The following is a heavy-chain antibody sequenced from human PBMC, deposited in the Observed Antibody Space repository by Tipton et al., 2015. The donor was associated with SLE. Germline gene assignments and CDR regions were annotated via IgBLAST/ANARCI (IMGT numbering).Heavy chain of an antibody. D-gene: IGHD1-26*01. CDR1: GFTFSSYA. V-gene: IGHV3-21*01. J-gene: IGHJ4*02. Sequence: SLRLSCAASGFTFSSYAMSWVRQAPGKGLEWVSSISSSSSYIYYADSVKGRFTISRDNAKNSLYLQMSSLRAEDTAVYYCVKAGWELRDMDYWGQGTLVTVSS. CDR2: ISSSSSYI. CDR3: VKAGWELRDMDY.